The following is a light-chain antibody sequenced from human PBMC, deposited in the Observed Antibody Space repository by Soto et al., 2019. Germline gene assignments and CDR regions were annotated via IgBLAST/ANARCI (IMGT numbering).Light chain of an antibody. CDR2: AAS. CDR3: QQYGSSPCT. J-gene: IGKJ2*02. Sequence: EIVLTQSPGTLSLSPGEGATLSCRASQSVTSNCLAWYHQKPGQAPRLLIYAASSRLTGIPDRFSGSGSGTDFTLTISRLEPGDFAVYYCQQYGSSPCTFGQGTKLEIK. V-gene: IGKV3-20*01. CDR1: QSVTSNC.